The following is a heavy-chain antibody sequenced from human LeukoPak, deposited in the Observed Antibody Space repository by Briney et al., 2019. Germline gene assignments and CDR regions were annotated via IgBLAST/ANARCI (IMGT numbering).Heavy chain of an antibody. J-gene: IGHJ4*02. Sequence: GASVKVSCTASGGTFSSYVISWVRQAPGQGLEWMGRIIPILGIANYAQKFQGRVTITADKSTSTAYMELSSLRSEDTAVYYCASPPADYYDSRDYFDYWGQGTLVTVSS. D-gene: IGHD3-22*01. CDR3: ASPPADYYDSRDYFDY. V-gene: IGHV1-69*04. CDR1: GGTFSSYV. CDR2: IIPILGIA.